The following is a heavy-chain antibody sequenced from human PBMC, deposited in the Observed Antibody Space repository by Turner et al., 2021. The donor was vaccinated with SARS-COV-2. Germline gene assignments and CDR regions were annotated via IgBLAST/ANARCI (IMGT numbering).Heavy chain of an antibody. Sequence: EVQLVESGGGLVKPGGSLRLSCAASGFNFGNAWMSWVRQAPGKGLGWVGRIKSKTEGGTTDYAAPVKGRFTISRDDSKNTVYLQMNSLNTEDTAVYYCTTDIGPITIFGVATRYGMDVWGQGTTVTVSS. D-gene: IGHD3-3*01. J-gene: IGHJ6*02. V-gene: IGHV3-15*01. CDR1: GFNFGNAW. CDR2: IKSKTEGGTT. CDR3: TTDIGPITIFGVATRYGMDV.